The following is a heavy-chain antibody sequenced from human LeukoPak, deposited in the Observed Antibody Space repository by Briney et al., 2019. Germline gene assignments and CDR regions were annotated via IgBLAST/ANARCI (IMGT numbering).Heavy chain of an antibody. J-gene: IGHJ4*02. CDR1: GFTFDDYA. Sequence: GGSLRLSRAASGFTFDDYAMHWVRQAPGKGLEWVSGISWNSGSISYADSVKGRFTISRDNAKNSLYLQMNSLRAEDMALYYCAKDGDIVATRYYFDYWGQGTLVTVSS. V-gene: IGHV3-9*03. D-gene: IGHD5-12*01. CDR2: ISWNSGSI. CDR3: AKDGDIVATRYYFDY.